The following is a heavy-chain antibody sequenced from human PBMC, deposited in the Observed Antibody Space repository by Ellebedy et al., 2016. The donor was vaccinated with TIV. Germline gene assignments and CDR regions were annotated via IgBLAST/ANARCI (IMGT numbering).Heavy chain of an antibody. CDR2: ITSSGTYR. CDR1: GFTFSSYN. J-gene: IGHJ4*02. CDR3: ARGANRDGYN. D-gene: IGHD5-24*01. V-gene: IGHV3-21*01. Sequence: PGESLRLSCAASGFTFSSYNMNWVRQAPGKGLEWVSSITSSGTYRYYADSVQGRFTISRDNAKNSLYLQMSSLRVEDTAVYYCARGANRDGYNWGQGTLVTVSS.